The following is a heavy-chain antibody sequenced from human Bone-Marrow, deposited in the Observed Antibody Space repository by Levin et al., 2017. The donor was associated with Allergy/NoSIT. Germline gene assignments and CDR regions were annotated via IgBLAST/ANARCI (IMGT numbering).Heavy chain of an antibody. V-gene: IGHV4-30-2*01. CDR3: VRAQVDDFWSGYKYYFDS. Sequence: LSQTLSLTCAVSGVSVTTADLYWGWIRQPPGRGLEWIGYTYHSGTTYYSPSLKSRVEISLDTSKNQVSLQLRSATATDTAVYYCVRAQVDDFWSGYKYYFDSWGQGSLVTVS. CDR2: TYHSGTT. D-gene: IGHD3-3*01. CDR1: GVSVTTADLY. J-gene: IGHJ4*02.